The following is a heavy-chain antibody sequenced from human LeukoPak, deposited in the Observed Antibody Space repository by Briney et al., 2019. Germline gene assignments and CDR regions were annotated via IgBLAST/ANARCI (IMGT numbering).Heavy chain of an antibody. D-gene: IGHD1-1*01. Sequence: SDTQSLTCTVSVGFISRYYGLWMRQPPGKGLEWIWYIYYSGSTNYNPSLMSRFTISVDTSKNQFSLKLSSVTAADTAVYYCATRGTGTPYFDYWGQGTLVTVSS. V-gene: IGHV4-59*08. J-gene: IGHJ4*02. CDR1: VGFISRYY. CDR2: IYYSGST. CDR3: ATRGTGTPYFDY.